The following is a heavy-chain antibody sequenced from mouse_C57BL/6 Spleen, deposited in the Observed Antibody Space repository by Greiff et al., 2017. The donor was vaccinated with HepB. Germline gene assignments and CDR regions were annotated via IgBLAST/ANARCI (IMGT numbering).Heavy chain of an antibody. CDR1: GYTFTSYW. D-gene: IGHD1-1*01. Sequence: QVQLQQPGAELVRPGSSVKLSCKASGYTFTSYWMHWVKQRPIQGLEWIGNIDPSDSETHYNQKFKDKATLTVDKSSSTAYMRLSSLTSEDSAVYYCARGITTVVATPLDYWGQGTTLTVSS. CDR3: ARGITTVVATPLDY. CDR2: IDPSDSET. V-gene: IGHV1-52*01. J-gene: IGHJ2*01.